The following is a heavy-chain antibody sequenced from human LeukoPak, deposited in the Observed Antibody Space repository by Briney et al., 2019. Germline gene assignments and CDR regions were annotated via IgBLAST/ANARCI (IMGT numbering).Heavy chain of an antibody. CDR2: IYYSGST. Sequence: PSETLSLTCTVSGGSISSSSYYWGWIRQPPGKGLEWIGSIYYSGSTYYNPSLKSRVTISVDTSKNQFSLKLSSVTAADTAVYYCARDDFGSTMIVNWYFDLWGRGTLVTVSS. CDR3: ARDDFGSTMIVNWYFDL. J-gene: IGHJ2*01. CDR1: GGSISSSSYY. D-gene: IGHD3-22*01. V-gene: IGHV4-39*07.